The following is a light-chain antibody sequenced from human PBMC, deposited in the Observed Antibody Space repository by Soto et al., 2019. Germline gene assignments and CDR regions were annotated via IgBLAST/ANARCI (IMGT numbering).Light chain of an antibody. J-gene: IGKJ3*01. Sequence: EIQMTQSPSSLSASVGDRVTVTCRVSQAISSYLNWYRQKPGKVPKLLIYSASNLQSGVPSRFSGSGSGTDFTLTISSLQPEDSAAYYCLQGYNDPFTFGPGTKVDIK. CDR2: SAS. CDR3: LQGYNDPFT. CDR1: QAISSY. V-gene: IGKV1-39*01.